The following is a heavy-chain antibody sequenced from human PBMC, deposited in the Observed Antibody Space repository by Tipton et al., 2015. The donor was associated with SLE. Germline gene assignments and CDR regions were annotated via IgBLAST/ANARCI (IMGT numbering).Heavy chain of an antibody. D-gene: IGHD3-10*01. CDR1: GGSISSSSYY. Sequence: TLSLTCTVSGGSISSSSYYWGWIRQPPGKGLEWIGSIYYSGSTYYNPSLKSRVTISVDTSKNQFSLKLRSVTAADTAVYYCARRGRYYFDYWGQGTLVTVSS. CDR2: IYYSGST. J-gene: IGHJ4*02. V-gene: IGHV4-39*07. CDR3: ARRGRYYFDY.